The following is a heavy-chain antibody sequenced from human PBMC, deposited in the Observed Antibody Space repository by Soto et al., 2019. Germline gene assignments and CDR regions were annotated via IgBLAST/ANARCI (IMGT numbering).Heavy chain of an antibody. CDR2: ISGSSGST. Sequence: GGSLRLSCAASGFTFSSYAMHWVRQAPGKGLEWVSYISGSSGSTYYADSVKGRFTISRDNSKNTLYLQMNSLRAEDTAVYYCAKGHYDFWSGYSHYYYYMDVWGKGTTVTVSS. CDR1: GFTFSSYA. CDR3: AKGHYDFWSGYSHYYYYMDV. V-gene: IGHV3-23*01. J-gene: IGHJ6*03. D-gene: IGHD3-3*01.